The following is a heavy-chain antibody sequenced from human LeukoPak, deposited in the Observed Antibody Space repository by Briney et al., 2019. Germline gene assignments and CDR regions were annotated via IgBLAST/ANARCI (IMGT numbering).Heavy chain of an antibody. V-gene: IGHV1-69*13. D-gene: IGHD3-22*01. J-gene: IGHJ4*02. CDR1: GGTFSSYA. Sequence: ASVKVSCKASGGTFSSYAISRVRQAPGQGLEWMGGIIPIFGTANYAQKFQGRVTITADESTSTAYMELSSLRSEDTAVYYCAREWGLESSGYYYAYWGQGTLVTVSS. CDR2: IIPIFGTA. CDR3: AREWGLESSGYYYAY.